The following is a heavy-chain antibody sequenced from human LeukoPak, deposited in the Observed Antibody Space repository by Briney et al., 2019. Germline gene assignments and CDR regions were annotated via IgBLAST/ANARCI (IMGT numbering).Heavy chain of an antibody. Sequence: GASVKVSCKASGYTFTGYYMHWVRQAPGQGLEWMGWINPNSGGTNYAQKFQGRVTMTRDTSISTAYMELSRLRSDDTAVYYCARVDYGSGSRPDAFDIWGQGTMVTVSS. J-gene: IGHJ3*02. CDR2: INPNSGGT. V-gene: IGHV1-2*02. CDR3: ARVDYGSGSRPDAFDI. D-gene: IGHD3-10*01. CDR1: GYTFTGYY.